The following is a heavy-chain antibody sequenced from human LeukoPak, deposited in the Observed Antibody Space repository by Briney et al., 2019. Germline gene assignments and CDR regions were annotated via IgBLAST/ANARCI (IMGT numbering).Heavy chain of an antibody. CDR3: ASGGYCSNTGCYPNWFDP. V-gene: IGHV1-8*01. J-gene: IGHJ5*02. Sequence: ASVKVSCKASGYTFTSYDINWVRQASGQGLEWMGWMNPSSGSTGYTQKFQGRVTMTRNTSINTAYMELSSLRSEDTAVYYCASGGYCSNTGCYPNWFDPWGQGTLVTVSS. CDR2: MNPSSGST. CDR1: GYTFTSYD. D-gene: IGHD2-2*01.